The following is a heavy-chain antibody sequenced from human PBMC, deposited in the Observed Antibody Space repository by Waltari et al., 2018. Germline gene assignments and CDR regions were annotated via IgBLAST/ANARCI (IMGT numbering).Heavy chain of an antibody. CDR2: IYTGGST. D-gene: IGHD3-16*01. CDR1: GFSVSMYY. CDR3: ARSLGGDAFDL. J-gene: IGHJ3*01. Sequence: EGLLEESGGGSVQPGGSLRPSCAAYGFSVSMYYMNWVRQAPGQGLEWVSIIYTGGSTYYADSVRGRFTISRHNSQNTLSLEMNSLTSDDTGIYYCARSLGGDAFDLWGQGTMVAVSS. V-gene: IGHV3-53*04.